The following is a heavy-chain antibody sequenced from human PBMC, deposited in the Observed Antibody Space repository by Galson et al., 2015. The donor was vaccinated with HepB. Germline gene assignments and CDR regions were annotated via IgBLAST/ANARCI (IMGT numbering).Heavy chain of an antibody. D-gene: IGHD1-26*01. J-gene: IGHJ4*02. CDR2: INSDESTK. CDR3: ASNEGSSYGKLDN. Sequence: SLRLSCAASGITFSNSWMHWVRQAPGKGLMWVSRINSDESTKTYADSVKGRFTISRDNAKNTVYLRMNSLRAEDTAVYYCASNEGSSYGKLDNWGQGTLVTVSS. V-gene: IGHV3-74*01. CDR1: GITFSNSW.